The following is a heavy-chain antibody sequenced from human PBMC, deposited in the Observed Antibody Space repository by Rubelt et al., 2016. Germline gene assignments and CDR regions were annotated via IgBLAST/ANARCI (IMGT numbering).Heavy chain of an antibody. CDR2: IHQSGTT. D-gene: IGHD5-18*01. CDR1: GYSIRSGYY. Sequence: QVQLQESGPGLVKPSETLSLTCTVSGYSIRSGYYWGWIRQPPGKGLEWIGSIHQSGTTYYTPSLKSRVTMSVDTSKNQFSLKLTSVTAADTAVYYCAREVGYTYGSFYWGQGTLVTVSS. J-gene: IGHJ4*02. CDR3: AREVGYTYGSFY. V-gene: IGHV4-38-2*02.